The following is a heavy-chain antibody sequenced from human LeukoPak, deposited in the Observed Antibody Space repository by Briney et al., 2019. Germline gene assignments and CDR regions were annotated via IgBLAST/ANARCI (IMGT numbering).Heavy chain of an antibody. D-gene: IGHD3-10*01. Sequence: PGGSLRLSCAASGFTFSSETMTWVRQAPGKGLEWVSAITGTGRTTYYADSVKGRFTISRDNSKSTLFLQMNSLRAEDTALYYCARERASGVLDAFDVWGQATMVSVSS. CDR1: GFTFSSET. CDR2: ITGTGRTT. J-gene: IGHJ3*01. CDR3: ARERASGVLDAFDV. V-gene: IGHV3-23*01.